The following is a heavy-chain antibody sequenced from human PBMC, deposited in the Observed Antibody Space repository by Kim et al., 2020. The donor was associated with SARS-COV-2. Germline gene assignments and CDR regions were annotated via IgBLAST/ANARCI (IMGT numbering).Heavy chain of an antibody. CDR3: ARRETYYYGSGSYGYYYYYGMDV. CDR2: ISSSSSYI. J-gene: IGHJ6*02. CDR1: GFTFSSYS. D-gene: IGHD3-10*01. V-gene: IGHV3-21*01. Sequence: GGSLRLSCAASGFTFSSYSMNWVRQAPGKGLEWVSSISSSSSYIYYADSVKGRFTISRDNAKNSLYLQMNSLRAEDTAVYYCARRETYYYGSGSYGYYYYYGMDVWGQGTTVTVSS.